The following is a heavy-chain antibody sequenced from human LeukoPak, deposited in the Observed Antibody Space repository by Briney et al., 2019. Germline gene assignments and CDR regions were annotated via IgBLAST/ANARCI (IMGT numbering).Heavy chain of an antibody. Sequence: GGSLRLSCAASGFTFNSYAMNWVRQAPGKGLEWVSGITGSGAGTYYADSVKGRFTISRDNSKNTLYLQMNSLRAEDTAVYYCARDQLSIAVAGTIDYWGQGTLVTVSS. J-gene: IGHJ4*02. V-gene: IGHV3-23*01. D-gene: IGHD6-19*01. CDR1: GFTFNSYA. CDR2: ITGSGAGT. CDR3: ARDQLSIAVAGTIDY.